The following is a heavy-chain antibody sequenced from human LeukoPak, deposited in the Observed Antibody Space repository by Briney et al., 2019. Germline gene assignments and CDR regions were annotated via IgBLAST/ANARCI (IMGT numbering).Heavy chain of an antibody. CDR3: ARSLNYYDTRTFDI. CDR2: IYSSGST. D-gene: IGHD3-22*01. V-gene: IGHV4-4*07. Sequence: SETLSLTCTVSGGSISSYYWSWIRQPAGKGLEWIGRIYSSGSTYYNPSLRSRVTMSVDTSKNHFSLKLSSVTAADTAVYYCARSLNYYDTRTFDIWGQGTMVTVSS. CDR1: GGSISSYY. J-gene: IGHJ3*02.